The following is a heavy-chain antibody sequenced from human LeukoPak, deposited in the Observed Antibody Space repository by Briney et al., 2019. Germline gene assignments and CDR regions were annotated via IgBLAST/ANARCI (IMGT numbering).Heavy chain of an antibody. CDR2: ISWDGGST. CDR3: AKDGYDILTGSYMDV. V-gene: IGHV3-43*02. Sequence: PGGSLRLSCAASGFTFSSYEMNWVRQAPGKGLEWVSLISWDGGSTYYADSVKGRFTISRDNSKNSLYLQMNSLRTEDTALYYCAKDGYDILTGSYMDVWGKGTTVTISS. J-gene: IGHJ6*03. CDR1: GFTFSSYE. D-gene: IGHD3-9*01.